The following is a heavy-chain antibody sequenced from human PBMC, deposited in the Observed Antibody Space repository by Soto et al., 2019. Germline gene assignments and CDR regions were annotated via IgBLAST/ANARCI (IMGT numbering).Heavy chain of an antibody. CDR1: GYTFTSYG. Sequence: QVQLVQSGVEVKKPGASMKVSCKASGYTFTSYGFSWVRQAPGQGLEWMGWINPYNGNTNYAQNLQGRVTMTTDTATSAAYTERRSLTSDDTAVYYCARGGASTGGMDVWGQGTTVTVSS. CDR3: ARGGASTGGMDV. D-gene: IGHD1-26*01. CDR2: INPYNGNT. V-gene: IGHV1-18*01. J-gene: IGHJ6*02.